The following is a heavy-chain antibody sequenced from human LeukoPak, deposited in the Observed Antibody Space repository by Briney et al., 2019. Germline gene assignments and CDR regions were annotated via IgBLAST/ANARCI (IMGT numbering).Heavy chain of an antibody. CDR1: GYTFTSYG. J-gene: IGHJ4*02. CDR3: ARDLIGGQWLVPSNY. V-gene: IGHV1-18*01. D-gene: IGHD6-19*01. Sequence: ASVTVSCKASGYTFTSYGISWVRQAPGQGLEWMGWISAYNGNTNYAQKLQGRVTMTTDTSTSTAYMELRSLRSDDTAVYYCARDLIGGQWLVPSNYWGQGTLVTVSS. CDR2: ISAYNGNT.